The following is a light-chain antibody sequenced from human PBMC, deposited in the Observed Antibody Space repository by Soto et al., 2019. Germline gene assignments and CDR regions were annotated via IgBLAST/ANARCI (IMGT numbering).Light chain of an antibody. CDR3: QTWGTGIHV. V-gene: IGLV4-69*01. CDR2: LNSDGSH. J-gene: IGLJ1*01. CDR1: SGHSSYA. Sequence: QPVLTQSPSASASLGASVKLTCTLSSGHSSYAIAWHQQQPEKGPRYLMKLNSDGSHSKGDGIPDRFSGSSSGAERYLIISXXXXXXXADYYCQTWGTGIHVFGTGTK.